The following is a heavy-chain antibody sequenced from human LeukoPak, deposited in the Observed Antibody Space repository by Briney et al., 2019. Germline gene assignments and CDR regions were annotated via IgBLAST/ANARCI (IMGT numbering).Heavy chain of an antibody. CDR2: IYSSGGT. D-gene: IGHD6-19*01. J-gene: IGHJ2*01. V-gene: IGHV4-39*07. Sequence: SETLSLTCSVSGVSISSGSNYWGWIRQPPGKTLEWIGSIYSSGGTYYNPSLKSRAIILIDTAKNHVSLNLSSVTAADTAVYYCARVAQKLERIAVAGTSEWRANWYFDLWGRGTLVTVSS. CDR3: ARVAQKLERIAVAGTSEWRANWYFDL. CDR1: GVSISSGSNY.